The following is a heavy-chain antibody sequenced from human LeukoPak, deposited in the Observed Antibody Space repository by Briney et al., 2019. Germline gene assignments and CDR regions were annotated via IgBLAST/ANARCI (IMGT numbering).Heavy chain of an antibody. D-gene: IGHD2-8*01. V-gene: IGHV4-4*02. CDR2: ISLTGLT. CDR3: SRENGAFSPFGY. CDR1: GGSISNTNW. Sequence: SGTLSLTCGVSGGSISNTNWRSWVRQPPGQGLEWIWEISLTGLTHYNPSLESRVTVSLDKSKNQLSLNLISVAAADTAVYYSSRENGAFSPFGYWGQGTLVTVLS. J-gene: IGHJ4*02.